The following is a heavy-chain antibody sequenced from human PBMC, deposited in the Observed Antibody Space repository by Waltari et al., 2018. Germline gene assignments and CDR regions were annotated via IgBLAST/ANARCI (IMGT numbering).Heavy chain of an antibody. CDR2: ISYDGSNE. J-gene: IGHJ4*02. V-gene: IGHV3-30*02. CDR1: GFNFTLFG. D-gene: IGHD1-1*01. CDR3: VKGNEIDY. Sequence: QVHLVESGGGVVRPGGSLRLSCAAPGFNFTLFGMHWVRQAPGKGLEWVSFISYDGSNENYADSVKGRFTMSRDNSKKMLYVQMNNLRAEDSAVYYCVKGNEIDYWGQGTLVTVSS.